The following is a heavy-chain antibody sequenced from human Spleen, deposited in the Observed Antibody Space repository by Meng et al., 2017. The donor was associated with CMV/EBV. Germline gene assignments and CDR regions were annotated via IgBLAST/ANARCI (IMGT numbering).Heavy chain of an antibody. Sequence: GGSLSAYYWTWIRQTPGAGLEWIGDIHQSGSTKYNPSLESRVTISVDTSKNQFSLNLRSVTAADTAVYYCARGWSYYDSSRGFDPWGPGSLVTVSS. CDR1: GGSLSAYY. CDR3: ARGWSYYDSSRGFDP. J-gene: IGHJ5*02. CDR2: IHQSGST. V-gene: IGHV4-34*01. D-gene: IGHD3-16*01.